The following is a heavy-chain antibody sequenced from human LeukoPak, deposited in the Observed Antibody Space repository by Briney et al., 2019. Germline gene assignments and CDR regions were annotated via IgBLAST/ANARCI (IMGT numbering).Heavy chain of an antibody. J-gene: IGHJ3*02. D-gene: IGHD4-23*01. Sequence: GGSLRLSCAASGFTFSDYYMSWIRQAPGKGLEWVSYISSSGSTIYYADSVKGRFTISRGNAKNSLYLQMNSLRAEDTAVYYCARDMTTVVTNEPPANDAFDIWGQGTMVTVSS. CDR2: ISSSGSTI. CDR3: ARDMTTVVTNEPPANDAFDI. CDR1: GFTFSDYY. V-gene: IGHV3-11*01.